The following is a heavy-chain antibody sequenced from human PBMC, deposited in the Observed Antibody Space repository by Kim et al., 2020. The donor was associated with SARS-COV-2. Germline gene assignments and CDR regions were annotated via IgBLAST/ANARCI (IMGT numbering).Heavy chain of an antibody. D-gene: IGHD1-26*01. CDR3: ARPPKVSYYDAFDI. V-gene: IGHV3-30-3*01. CDR1: GFTFSSYA. Sequence: GGSLRLSCAASGFTFSSYAMHWVRQAPGKGLEWVAVISYDGSNKYYADSVKGRFTISRDNSKNTLYLQMNSLRAEDTAVYYCARPPKVSYYDAFDIWGQGTMVTVSS. J-gene: IGHJ3*02. CDR2: ISYDGSNK.